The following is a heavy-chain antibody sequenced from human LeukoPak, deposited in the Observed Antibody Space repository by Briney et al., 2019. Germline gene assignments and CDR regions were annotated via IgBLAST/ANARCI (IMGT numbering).Heavy chain of an antibody. CDR3: ARDFGYDFWSGYSY. CDR1: GYTFTGSY. J-gene: IGHJ4*02. V-gene: IGHV1-2*02. CDR2: INPNSGGT. D-gene: IGHD3-3*01. Sequence: ASVKVSCKASGYTFTGSYMHWVRQAPGQGLEWMGWINPNSGGTNYAQKFQGRVTMTRDTSISTAYMELSRLRSDDTAVYYCARDFGYDFWSGYSYWGQGTLVTVSS.